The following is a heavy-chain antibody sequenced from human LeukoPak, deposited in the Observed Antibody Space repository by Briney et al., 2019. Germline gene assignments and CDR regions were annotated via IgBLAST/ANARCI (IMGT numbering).Heavy chain of an antibody. J-gene: IGHJ4*02. V-gene: IGHV3-48*01. CDR3: AKSDFLGSSGYDY. Sequence: PGGSLRLSCAASGFTFNSYSMNWVRQAPGKGLEWVSYISSSSTTMYYADSVKGRFTISRDNAKNSLFLQMNSLRAEDTAVYYCAKSDFLGSSGYDYWGQGTLVTVSS. CDR2: ISSSSTTM. CDR1: GFTFNSYS. D-gene: IGHD3-22*01.